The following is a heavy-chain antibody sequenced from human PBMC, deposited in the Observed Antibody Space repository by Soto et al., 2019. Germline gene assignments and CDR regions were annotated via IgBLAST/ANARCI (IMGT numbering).Heavy chain of an antibody. CDR3: ARDLGYQTSDY. CDR1: GLTFSSSW. V-gene: IGHV3-7*01. D-gene: IGHD6-25*01. Sequence: EVQLVESGGGLVQPGGSLRLSCAASGLTFSSSWMSWARQAPGKGLQWVANIKEDGSEEYYLDSVKGRFTISRDNAKNSLYLQMNSLTAEDTAVYYCARDLGYQTSDYWGQGTLVTVSS. CDR2: IKEDGSEE. J-gene: IGHJ4*02.